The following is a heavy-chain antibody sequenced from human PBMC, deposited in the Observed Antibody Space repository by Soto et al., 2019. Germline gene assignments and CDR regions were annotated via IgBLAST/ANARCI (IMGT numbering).Heavy chain of an antibody. CDR3: ARVTMGAFDI. J-gene: IGHJ3*02. D-gene: IGHD3-10*01. Sequence: QVQLRQWGAGLLKPSETLSLTCAVYGGSFSDYYWSWIRQTPGKGLEWIGEINHSGSANYKLSLQSHVTISVVTYQNQVSLRLRSVTSADSAVYYCARVTMGAFDIWGQGTEVAVSS. V-gene: IGHV4-34*01. CDR2: INHSGSA. CDR1: GGSFSDYY.